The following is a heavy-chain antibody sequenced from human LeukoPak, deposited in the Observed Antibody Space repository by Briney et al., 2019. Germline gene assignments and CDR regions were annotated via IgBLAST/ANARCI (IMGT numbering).Heavy chain of an antibody. Sequence: GGSLRLSCEGSAFIFSGHWMNWVRQTPGKGLEWVASIKGDGSEKYYVDSVKGRFTISRDNAKNSLYLQMNSLRAEDTAVYYCARDRGWRSSGYLYYFDFWGQGTLVTVSS. CDR1: AFIFSGHW. CDR2: IKGDGSEK. D-gene: IGHD3-22*01. J-gene: IGHJ4*02. CDR3: ARDRGWRSSGYLYYFDF. V-gene: IGHV3-7*01.